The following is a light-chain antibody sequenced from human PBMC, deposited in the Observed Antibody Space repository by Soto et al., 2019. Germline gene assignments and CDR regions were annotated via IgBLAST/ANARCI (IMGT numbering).Light chain of an antibody. CDR2: AAS. CDR3: QKYNTAPQT. Sequence: DIQMTQSPSSLSASVGDRVTITCRASQCIIDYVAWFQQKPGKAPKLLIYAASTLHSGVPSRFSGSGAGTDFTLTISSLQPEDVATYYCQKYNTAPQTFGQGTKVEIK. CDR1: QCIIDY. J-gene: IGKJ1*01. V-gene: IGKV1-27*01.